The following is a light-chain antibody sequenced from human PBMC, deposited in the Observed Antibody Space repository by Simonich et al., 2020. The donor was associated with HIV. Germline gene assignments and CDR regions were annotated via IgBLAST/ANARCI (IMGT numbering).Light chain of an antibody. CDR1: QSVSSN. V-gene: IGKV3-15*01. CDR3: QQYNKWPPYT. J-gene: IGKJ2*01. CDR2: VAS. Sequence: EIVMTQSPATLSVSPGERAALSCRASQSVSSNLAWYQQKPGQAPRLLIYVASTRATGSPARFSGSGSGTEFTLTISSLQSEDFAVYYCQQYNKWPPYTFGQGTKLEIK.